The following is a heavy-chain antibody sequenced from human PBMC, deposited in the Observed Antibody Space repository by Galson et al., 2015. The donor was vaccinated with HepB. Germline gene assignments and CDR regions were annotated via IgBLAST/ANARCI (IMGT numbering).Heavy chain of an antibody. J-gene: IGHJ4*02. CDR1: GYSFTNYG. CDR3: ARGGHLGVLWSFDY. CDR2: IHSYNGNT. D-gene: IGHD3-16*01. V-gene: IGHV1-18*01. Sequence: SVKVSCKASGYSFTNYGMSWVRQAPGQGLEWMGWIHSYNGNTKFVQKFQGRVAMSTDTSANTAYMELRSLRSDDTAIYYCARGGHLGVLWSFDYWGRGTLVTVSS.